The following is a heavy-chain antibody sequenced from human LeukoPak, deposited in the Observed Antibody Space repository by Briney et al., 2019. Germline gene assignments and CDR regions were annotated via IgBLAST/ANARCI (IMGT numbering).Heavy chain of an antibody. Sequence: SETLSLTCTVSGYSISSGYYWGWIRQPPGKGLEWIGSIYHSGTTYYNPSLKRPVTISGDTSKNQFSLKLSSVPAADTAVDYCARGAFLWFGAKMEYYFDYWGQGTPLTVSS. D-gene: IGHD3-10*01. CDR1: GYSISSGYY. V-gene: IGHV4-38-2*02. J-gene: IGHJ4*02. CDR2: IYHSGTT. CDR3: ARGAFLWFGAKMEYYFDY.